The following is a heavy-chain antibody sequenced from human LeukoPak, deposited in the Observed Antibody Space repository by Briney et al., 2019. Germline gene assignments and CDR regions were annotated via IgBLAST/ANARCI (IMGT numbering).Heavy chain of an antibody. CDR1: GFTFSNYA. CDR2: ISGSGGST. Sequence: GGSLRLSCAASGFTFSNYAMSWVRQAPGKGLEWVSVISGSGGSTFYADSVKGRFTISRDNPKNTLYLQMNSLRAEDTAVYYCAKEIGYCSGGSCRLFDYWGQGTLVTVSS. V-gene: IGHV3-23*01. CDR3: AKEIGYCSGGSCRLFDY. D-gene: IGHD2-15*01. J-gene: IGHJ4*02.